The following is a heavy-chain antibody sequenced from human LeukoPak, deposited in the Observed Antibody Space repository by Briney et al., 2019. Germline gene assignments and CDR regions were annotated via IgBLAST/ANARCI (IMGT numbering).Heavy chain of an antibody. V-gene: IGHV4-34*01. D-gene: IGHD5-12*01. Sequence: KPPETLSLTCAVYGGSFSGYYWSWIRQPPGKGLEWIGEINHSGSTNYNPSLKSRVTISVDTSKNQFSLKLSSVTAADTAVYYCARVSWPTYYFDYWGQGTLVTVSS. CDR1: GGSFSGYY. J-gene: IGHJ4*02. CDR3: ARVSWPTYYFDY. CDR2: INHSGST.